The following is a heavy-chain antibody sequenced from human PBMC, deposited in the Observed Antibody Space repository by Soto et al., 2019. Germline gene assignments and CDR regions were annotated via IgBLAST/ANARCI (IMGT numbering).Heavy chain of an antibody. CDR1: GFTFSSYG. CDR3: AKADRSGCRYRGGVDY. D-gene: IGHD6-19*01. J-gene: IGHJ4*02. CDR2: ISGSGGST. V-gene: IGHV3-23*01. Sequence: LRLSCAASGFTFSSYGMSWVRQAPGKGLEWVSAISGSGGSTYYADSVKGRFTISRDNSKNTLYLQMNSLRAEDTAVYYCAKADRSGCRYRGGVDYWGQGTLVTVSS.